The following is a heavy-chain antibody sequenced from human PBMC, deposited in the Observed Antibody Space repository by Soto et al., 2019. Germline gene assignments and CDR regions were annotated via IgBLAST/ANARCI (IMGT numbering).Heavy chain of an antibody. V-gene: IGHV1-8*01. CDR3: ARTYCSSARCYSDY. Sequence: ASVKVSCKASGYTFTSYDINWVRQATGQGLEWMGWMNPNSGNTGYAQKLQGRVTMTTDTPTSTAYMELRSLRSDDTAVYYCARTYCSSARCYSDYWGQGTLVTISS. J-gene: IGHJ4*02. D-gene: IGHD2-2*01. CDR1: GYTFTSYD. CDR2: MNPNSGNT.